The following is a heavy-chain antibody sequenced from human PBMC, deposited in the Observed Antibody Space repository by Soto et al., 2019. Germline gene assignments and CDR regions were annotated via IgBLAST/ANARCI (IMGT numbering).Heavy chain of an antibody. Sequence: SVKVSCKSSGGTFSSYAISWVRQAPGQGLEWMGGIIPIFGTANYAQKFQGRVTITADESTSTAYMELSSVTAADTAVYYCARDSGSGSYSYNYFDPWGQGTLVTVSS. V-gene: IGHV1-69*13. CDR1: GGTFSSYA. J-gene: IGHJ5*02. D-gene: IGHD3-10*01. CDR2: IIPIFGTA. CDR3: ARDSGSGSYSYNYFDP.